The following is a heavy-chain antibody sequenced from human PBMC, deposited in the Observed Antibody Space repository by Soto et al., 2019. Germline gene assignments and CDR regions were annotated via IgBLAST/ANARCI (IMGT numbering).Heavy chain of an antibody. CDR3: ARPRYDGSGTPFDH. CDR1: GFTFSSYW. J-gene: IGHJ4*02. D-gene: IGHD3-22*01. CDR2: INGDGSTA. V-gene: IGHV3-74*01. Sequence: EVQLVESGGGLVQPGGSLRLSCVASGFTFSSYWMHWVRQAPGKGLVWVSGINGDGSTATYADSVKGRFIISRDNAKNMLYLQMNSLTAEDTAVYYCARPRYDGSGTPFDHWGQGTLVTVSS.